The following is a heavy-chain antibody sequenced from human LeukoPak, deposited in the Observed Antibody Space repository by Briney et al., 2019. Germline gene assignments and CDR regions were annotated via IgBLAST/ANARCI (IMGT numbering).Heavy chain of an antibody. V-gene: IGHV1-8*01. J-gene: IGHJ6*02. D-gene: IGHD6-19*01. CDR1: GYTFTSYD. Sequence: ASVKVSCKASGYTFTSYDINWVRQAAGQGLEWMGWMNPNSGNAGYAQKFQGSVTMTRNTSISTAYMELSSLRSEDTAVYYCASPVAGLEGSYGMDVWGQGTTVTVSS. CDR3: ASPVAGLEGSYGMDV. CDR2: MNPNSGNA.